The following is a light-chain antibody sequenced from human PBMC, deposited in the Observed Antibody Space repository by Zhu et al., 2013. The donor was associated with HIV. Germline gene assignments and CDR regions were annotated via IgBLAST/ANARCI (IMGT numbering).Light chain of an antibody. CDR1: QRLVHSDGNIY. V-gene: IGKV2-30*02. CDR3: MQGTHWPLT. Sequence: DVVLTQSPLSLPVILGQPASISCRSSQRLVHSDGNIYLNWFHQRPGQSPRRLIYTVSNRDSGVPDRFSGSGSGTDFTLKISRVEAEDVGVYYCMQGTHWPLTFGGGTKVEIK. CDR2: TVS. J-gene: IGKJ4*01.